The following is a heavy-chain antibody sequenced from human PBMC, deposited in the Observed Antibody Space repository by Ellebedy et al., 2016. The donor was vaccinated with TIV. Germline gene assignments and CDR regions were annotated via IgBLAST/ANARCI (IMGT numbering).Heavy chain of an antibody. J-gene: IGHJ5*02. CDR2: IYTDGGT. Sequence: PGGSLRLSCAASGFTVSSSFMSWVRQAPGKGLEWVSVIYTDGGTNYTDSVLGRFDISRDSSKNTLYLQMNSLRADDTAVYYCARDPRGGGDYGDNWFDPWGQGTLFTVSS. CDR3: ARDPRGGGDYGDNWFDP. V-gene: IGHV3-66*01. D-gene: IGHD4-17*01. CDR1: GFTVSSSF.